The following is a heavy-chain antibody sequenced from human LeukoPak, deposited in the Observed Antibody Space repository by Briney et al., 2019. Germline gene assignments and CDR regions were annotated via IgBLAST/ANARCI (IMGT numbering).Heavy chain of an antibody. V-gene: IGHV3-23*01. CDR1: A. D-gene: IGHD2-2*01. CDR2: ISGSGGGT. CDR3: AKVVAMVDY. J-gene: IGHJ4*02. Sequence: AMSXVRQAPGXGLEWVSSISGSGGGTYYADSVKGRFTISRDNSKNTLYLQMNSLRAEDTGVYYCAKVVAMVDYWGQGTLVTVSS.